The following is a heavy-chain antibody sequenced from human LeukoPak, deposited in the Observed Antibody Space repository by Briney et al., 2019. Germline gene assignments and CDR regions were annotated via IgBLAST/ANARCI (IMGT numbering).Heavy chain of an antibody. CDR2: IYSGGST. D-gene: IGHD5-24*01. Sequence: PTGGSLRLSCAASGFTVSSNYMSWVRQAPGKGLEWVSVIYSGGSTYYADSVKGRFTISRDNSKNTLYLQMNSLRAEDTAVYYCARDLVAGSRDGYNFGYWGQGTLVTVSS. CDR3: ARDLVAGSRDGYNFGY. V-gene: IGHV3-53*01. J-gene: IGHJ4*02. CDR1: GFTVSSNY.